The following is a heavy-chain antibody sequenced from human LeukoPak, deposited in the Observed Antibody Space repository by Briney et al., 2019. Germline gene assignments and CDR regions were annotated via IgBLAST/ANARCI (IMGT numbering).Heavy chain of an antibody. J-gene: IGHJ4*02. D-gene: IGHD2-15*01. CDR3: ARGLHCSGGSCYDTTFDY. Sequence: PGGSLRLSCAASGFTFSSYSMNWVRQAPGKGLEWVSVIYSGGSTHYADSVKGRFTISRDNAKNSLYLQMNSLRAEDTAVYYCARGLHCSGGSCYDTTFDYWGQGTLVTVSS. CDR2: IYSGGST. CDR1: GFTFSSYS. V-gene: IGHV3-66*01.